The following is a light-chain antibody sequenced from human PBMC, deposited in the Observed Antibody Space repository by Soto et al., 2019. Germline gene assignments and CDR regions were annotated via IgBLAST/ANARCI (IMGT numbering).Light chain of an antibody. Sequence: SYVLTQPPSVSVAPGKTARITCGGNNIGSKSVHWYQQKPGQAPVLVIYYDSDRPSGIPERFSGSNSGNTATLTISRVEAGDEADYYCQVWDSNTDHLVFGGGTKLTVL. CDR2: YDS. V-gene: IGLV3-21*04. J-gene: IGLJ2*01. CDR3: QVWDSNTDHLV. CDR1: NIGSKS.